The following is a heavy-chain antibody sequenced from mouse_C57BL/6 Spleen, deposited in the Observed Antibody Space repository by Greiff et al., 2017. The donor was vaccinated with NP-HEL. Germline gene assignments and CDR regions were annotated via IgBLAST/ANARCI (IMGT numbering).Heavy chain of an antibody. CDR2: ISDGGSYT. D-gene: IGHD2-4*01. J-gene: IGHJ2*01. CDR3: ARGGLRHYFDY. CDR1: GFTFSSYA. Sequence: EVKLMESGGGLVKPGGSLKLSCAASGFTFSSYAMSWVRQTPEKRLEWVATISDGGSYTYYPDNVKGRFTISRDNAKNNLYLQMSHLKSEDTAMYYCARGGLRHYFDYWGQGTTLTVSS. V-gene: IGHV5-4*03.